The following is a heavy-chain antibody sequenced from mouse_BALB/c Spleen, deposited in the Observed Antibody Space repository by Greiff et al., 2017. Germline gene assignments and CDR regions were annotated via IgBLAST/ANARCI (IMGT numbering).Heavy chain of an antibody. CDR1: GFTFSSFG. D-gene: IGHD2-1*01. J-gene: IGHJ4*01. CDR3: ARDVGNYVSYYYAMDY. V-gene: IGHV5-17*02. Sequence: EVQGVESGGGLVQPGGSRKLSCAASGFTFSSFGMHWVRQAPEKGLEWVAYISSGSSTIYYADTVKGRFTISRDNPKNTLYLQMSSLKSEDTAMYYCARDVGNYVSYYYAMDYWDQGTSVTVSS. CDR2: ISSGSSTI.